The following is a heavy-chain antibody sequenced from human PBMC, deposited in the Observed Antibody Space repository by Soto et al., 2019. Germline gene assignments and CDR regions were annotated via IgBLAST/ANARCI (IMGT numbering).Heavy chain of an antibody. CDR1: GYTFTSYG. Sequence: ASVKVSCKASGYTFTSYGISWVRQAPGQGLEWMGWISAYNGNTNCAQKLQGRVTMTTDTSTSTAYMELRSLRSDDTAVYYCASITMVRGVIIALDYWGQGTLVTVSS. D-gene: IGHD3-10*01. V-gene: IGHV1-18*04. J-gene: IGHJ4*02. CDR2: ISAYNGNT. CDR3: ASITMVRGVIIALDY.